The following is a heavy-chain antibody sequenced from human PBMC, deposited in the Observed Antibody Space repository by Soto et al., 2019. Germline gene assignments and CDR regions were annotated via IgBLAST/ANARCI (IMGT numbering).Heavy chain of an antibody. Sequence: GGSLRLSCAASGFTFSSYSMNWVRQAPGKGLEWVSSISSSSSYIYYADSVKGRFTISRDNAKNSLYLQMNSLRAEDTAVYYCGGDPAPHPIVGGNKYFQHWGQGT. J-gene: IGHJ1*01. D-gene: IGHD1-26*01. CDR2: ISSSSSYI. V-gene: IGHV3-21*01. CDR3: GGDPAPHPIVGGNKYFQH. CDR1: GFTFSSYS.